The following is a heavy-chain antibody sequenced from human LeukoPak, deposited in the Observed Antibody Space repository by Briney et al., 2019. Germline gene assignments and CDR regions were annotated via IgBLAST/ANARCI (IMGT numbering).Heavy chain of an antibody. CDR2: ISSSGGST. CDR1: GFTFNSYA. CDR3: ARYGGAFADY. J-gene: IGHJ4*02. D-gene: IGHD3-16*01. V-gene: IGHV3-64*01. Sequence: PGGSLRLSCAASGFTFNSYAMHWVRQAPGKGLEYVSAISSSGGSTYYANSVKGRFTISRDNSKITLYLQMGSLRPEDMAVYYCARYGGAFADYWGQGTLVTVSS.